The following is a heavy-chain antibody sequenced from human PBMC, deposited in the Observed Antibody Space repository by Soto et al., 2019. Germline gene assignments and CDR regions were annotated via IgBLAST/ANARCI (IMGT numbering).Heavy chain of an antibody. CDR1: GFTFSGFD. D-gene: IGHD2-15*01. CDR2: IGTAGDT. CDR3: ARGQEVGAHFFDS. J-gene: IGHJ4*02. Sequence: AGGSLRLSCEASGFTFSGFDMHWVRQPTGKGLEWVSTIGTAGDTYYAVSVKGRFTISRDNAKNSLSLQMNSLRAGDTAVYFCARGQEVGAHFFDSWGQGTQVTSPQ. V-gene: IGHV3-13*01.